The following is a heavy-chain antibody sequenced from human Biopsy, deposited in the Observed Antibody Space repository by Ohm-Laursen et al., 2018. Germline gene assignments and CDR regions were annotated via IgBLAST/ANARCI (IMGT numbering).Heavy chain of an antibody. CDR1: GFIFSDYK. CDR2: ISTSGSST. D-gene: IGHD6-6*01. CDR3: ARDSRRTAREGGMDV. Sequence: SLRLSCAASGFIFSDYKMNWVRQPPGKGLEWVSSISTSGSSTNYADSVKGRFTVARDSAKNSLYLQLNSLRAEDTAVYYCARDSRRTAREGGMDVWGQGTTVTVSS. J-gene: IGHJ6*02. V-gene: IGHV3-21*01.